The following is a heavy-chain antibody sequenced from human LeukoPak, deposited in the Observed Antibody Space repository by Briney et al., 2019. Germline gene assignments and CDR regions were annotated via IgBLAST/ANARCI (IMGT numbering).Heavy chain of an antibody. D-gene: IGHD6-13*01. V-gene: IGHV3-74*01. CDR2: IHSDESST. CDR1: GFTFSSYW. Sequence: GGSLRLSCAGSGFTFSSYWMHWVRQAPGKGLVWVSRIHSDESSTNYADSVKGRFTISRDNAKNTLYLQMDSLRAEDTAVYYCARGGSSWLDYWGQGALVTVSS. J-gene: IGHJ4*02. CDR3: ARGGSSWLDY.